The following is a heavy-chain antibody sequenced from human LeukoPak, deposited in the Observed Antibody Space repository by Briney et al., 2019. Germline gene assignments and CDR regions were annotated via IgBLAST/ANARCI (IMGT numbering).Heavy chain of an antibody. CDR3: ARETLAARRGEIDY. CDR2: ISGSGGST. Sequence: GGSLRLSCAASGFTFSSYAMSWVRQAPGKGLEWVSAISGSGGSTYYADSVKGRFTISRDNSKNTLYLQMNSLRAEDTAVYYCARETLAARRGEIDYWGQGTLVTVSS. D-gene: IGHD6-6*01. J-gene: IGHJ4*02. CDR1: GFTFSSYA. V-gene: IGHV3-23*01.